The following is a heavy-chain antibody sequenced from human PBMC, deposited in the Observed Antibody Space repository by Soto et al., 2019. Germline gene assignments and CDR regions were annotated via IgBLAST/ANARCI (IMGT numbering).Heavy chain of an antibody. CDR3: TRAYSYGTNFDY. CDR2: IRSKAYGGTT. CDR1: GFTFGAYA. Sequence: PGGSLRLSCTASGFTFGAYAMSWFRQAPGKGLEWVGFIRSKAYGGTTEYAASVKGRFTISRDDSKSIAYLQMNSLKTEDTAVYYCTRAYSYGTNFDYWGQGTLVTVSS. D-gene: IGHD5-18*01. J-gene: IGHJ4*02. V-gene: IGHV3-49*03.